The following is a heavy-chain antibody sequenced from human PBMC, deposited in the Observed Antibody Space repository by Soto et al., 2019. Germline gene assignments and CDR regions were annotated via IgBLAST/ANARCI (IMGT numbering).Heavy chain of an antibody. CDR3: ATSVNSAMAFDY. CDR1: GYTFTHYY. Sequence: QVQLVQSGAEVKKPGASVKVSCKASGYTFTHYYMHWVRQAPGQGLEWMGIINPNGGRTTYAQKFRAGFTMTIDTSTSTVYLELGSLKSDDSAVYDCATSVNSAMAFDYWGQGTRVTVSS. J-gene: IGHJ4*02. V-gene: IGHV1-46*01. CDR2: INPNGGRT. D-gene: IGHD5-18*01.